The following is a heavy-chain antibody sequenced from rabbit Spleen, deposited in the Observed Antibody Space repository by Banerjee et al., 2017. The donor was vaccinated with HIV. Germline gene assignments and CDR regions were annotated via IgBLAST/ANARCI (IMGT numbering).Heavy chain of an antibody. J-gene: IGHJ2*01. CDR1: GFDFSVYG. V-gene: IGHV1S47*01. D-gene: IGHD2-1*01. Sequence: QEQLVESGGGLVQPGGSLKLSCKASGFDFSVYGLSWVRQAPGKGLEWIGYIDPVFGITYYANWVNGRFSISRENAQNTVFLQMTSLTASDTATYFCARHYFGAFDPWGPGTLVTVS. CDR2: IDPVFGIT. CDR3: ARHYFGAFDP.